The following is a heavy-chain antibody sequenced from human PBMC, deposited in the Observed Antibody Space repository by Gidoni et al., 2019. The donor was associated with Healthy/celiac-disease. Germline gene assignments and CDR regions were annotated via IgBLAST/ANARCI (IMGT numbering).Heavy chain of an antibody. J-gene: IGHJ6*02. CDR3: ARGNRITIFGVVTKYYGMDV. V-gene: IGHV4-34*01. CDR2: INHSGST. CDR1: GGSFRGYY. Sequence: QVQLQQWGAGLLKPSETLSLTCAVYGGSFRGYYWRWIRQPPGKGLEWIGEINHSGSTNYNPSIKSRVTISVDTSKNQCSLKLSSVTAADTAVYYCARGNRITIFGVVTKYYGMDVWGQGTTVTVSS. D-gene: IGHD3-3*01.